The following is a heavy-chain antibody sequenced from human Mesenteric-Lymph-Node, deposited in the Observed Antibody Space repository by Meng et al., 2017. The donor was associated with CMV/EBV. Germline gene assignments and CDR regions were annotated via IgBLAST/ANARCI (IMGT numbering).Heavy chain of an antibody. V-gene: IGHV1-69*05. CDR1: GGTFSSYA. J-gene: IGHJ4*02. D-gene: IGHD1-26*01. Sequence: SVKVSCKASGGTFSSYAISWVRQAPGQGLEWMGGIIPIFGTANYAQKFQGRVTITTDESTSTAYMELSSLRSEDTAVYYCANGSLVGSGSYFDYWGQGTLVTVSS. CDR2: IIPIFGTA. CDR3: ANGSLVGSGSYFDY.